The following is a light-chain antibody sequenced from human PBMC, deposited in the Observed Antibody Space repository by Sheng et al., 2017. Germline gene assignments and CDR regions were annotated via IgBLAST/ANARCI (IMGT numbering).Light chain of an antibody. Sequence: QSALTQPRSVSGSPGQSVTISCPGTSSDVGGYNYVSWYQQHPGKAPKLMIYDVSKRPSGVPDRFSGSKSGNTASLTISGLQAEDEADYYCCSYAGRYTXVFGSGTKVTVL. J-gene: IGLJ1*01. CDR2: DVS. CDR3: CSYAGRYTXV. CDR1: SSDVGGYNY. V-gene: IGLV2-11*01.